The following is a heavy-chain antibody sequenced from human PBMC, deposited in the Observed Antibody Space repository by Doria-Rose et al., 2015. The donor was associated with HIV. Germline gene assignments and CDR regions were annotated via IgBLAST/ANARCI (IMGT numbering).Heavy chain of an antibody. V-gene: IGHV5-51*01. D-gene: IGHD3-10*01. J-gene: IGHJ4*02. CDR3: ARRGVRGVFDF. CDR1: GNSLTNYW. Sequence: VQLQESGVEVKKSGESLKISCSSYGNSLTNYWIGWVRQMPGHGLEWVAIIYPRDSDSRYSPSFQGQVTISADKSIRTAYLQWNSLQASDTAMYYCARRGVRGVFDFWGPGTLVTVSS. CDR2: IYPRDSDS.